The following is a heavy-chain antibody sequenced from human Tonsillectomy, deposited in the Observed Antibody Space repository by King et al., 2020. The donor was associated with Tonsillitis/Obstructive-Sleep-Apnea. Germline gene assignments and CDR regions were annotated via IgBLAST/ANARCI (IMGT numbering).Heavy chain of an antibody. CDR3: ARDHCSSTSCYGNYYYMDV. D-gene: IGHD2-2*01. J-gene: IGHJ6*03. CDR1: GGSISSYY. CDR2: IFYSGST. V-gene: IGHV4-59*01. Sequence: QLQESGPGLVKPSETLSLTCTVSGGSISSYYWSWIRQPPGKGLECIGYIFYSGSTNYNPSLNSLVPKSVDTSKNQFSLKLSSVTAADTAVYYCARDHCSSTSCYGNYYYMDVWGKGTTVTVSS.